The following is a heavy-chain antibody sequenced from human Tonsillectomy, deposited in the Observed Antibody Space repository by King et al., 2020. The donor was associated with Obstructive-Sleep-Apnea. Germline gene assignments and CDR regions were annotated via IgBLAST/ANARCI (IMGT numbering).Heavy chain of an antibody. CDR2: TYYRSKWYN. J-gene: IGHJ5*02. D-gene: IGHD5-12*01. Sequence: VQLQQSGPSLVKPSQTLSLTCAISGDSVSSNSAAWNWIRQSPSRGLEWLGSTYYRSKWYNDYAISVKSRITINPDTSKNHLSLQLTSVTPEDTAVYYCARQNIVAPGAWFDPWGQGTLATVSS. V-gene: IGHV6-1*01. CDR1: GDSVSSNSAA. CDR3: ARQNIVAPGAWFDP.